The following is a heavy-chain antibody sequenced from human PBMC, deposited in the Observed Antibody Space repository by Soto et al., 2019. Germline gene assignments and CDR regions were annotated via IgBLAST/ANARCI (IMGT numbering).Heavy chain of an antibody. Sequence: QVQLVQSGAEVKKPGASVKLSCKASGYTFIHYYIHWVRQAPGQGLEWMGIFNPTSGSTNYAQKFQGRVTLTMDTSTRTVYMELSSLRFDDTAVYYCARDLAAGDYWGQGTLVTVSS. CDR2: FNPTSGST. D-gene: IGHD6-13*01. J-gene: IGHJ4*02. CDR1: GYTFIHYY. V-gene: IGHV1-46*01. CDR3: ARDLAAGDY.